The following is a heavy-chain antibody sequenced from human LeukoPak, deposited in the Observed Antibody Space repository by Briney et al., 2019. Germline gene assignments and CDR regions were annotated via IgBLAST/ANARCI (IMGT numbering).Heavy chain of an antibody. CDR2: INAGNGNT. J-gene: IGHJ4*02. Sequence: ASVKVSCKASGYTFTSYAMHWVRQAPGQRLEWMGWINAGNGNTKYSQKFQGRVTITRDTSASTAYMELSSLRSEDTAVYYCTRDSGAVPAAMWRAKESYFDYWGQGTLVTVSS. CDR1: GYTFTSYA. D-gene: IGHD2-2*01. V-gene: IGHV1-3*01. CDR3: TRDSGAVPAAMWRAKESYFDY.